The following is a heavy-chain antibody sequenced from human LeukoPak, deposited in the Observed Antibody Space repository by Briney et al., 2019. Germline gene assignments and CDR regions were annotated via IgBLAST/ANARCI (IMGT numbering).Heavy chain of an antibody. CDR3: ARSRGSIVVVPAAPNCSGGSCYPIFDY. CDR2: INHSGST. V-gene: IGHV4-34*01. CDR1: GGSFSGYY. J-gene: IGHJ4*02. D-gene: IGHD2-15*01. Sequence: SETLSLTCAVYGGSFSGYYWSWIRQPPVKGLEWIGEINHSGSTNYNPSLKSRVTISVDTSKNQFSLKLSSVTAADTAVYYCARSRGSIVVVPAAPNCSGGSCYPIFDYWGQGTLVTVSS.